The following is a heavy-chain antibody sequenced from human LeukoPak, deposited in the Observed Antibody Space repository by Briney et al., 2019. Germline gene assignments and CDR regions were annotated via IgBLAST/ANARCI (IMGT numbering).Heavy chain of an antibody. J-gene: IGHJ5*02. CDR3: ARFLTTSWFDP. V-gene: IGHV4-59*02. Sequence: SKTLSLTCTVSGGPVNSFYWSWIRQPPGKGLEWIGYIYYSGTTNYNPSLRSRVTISVDTSKNQVSLKLSSVTAADTAVYYCARFLTTSWFDPWGQGTLVIVSS. CDR1: GGPVNSFY. CDR2: IYYSGTT. D-gene: IGHD3-9*01.